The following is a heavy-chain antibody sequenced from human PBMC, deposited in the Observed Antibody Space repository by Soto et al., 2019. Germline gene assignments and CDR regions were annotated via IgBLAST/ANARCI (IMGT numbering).Heavy chain of an antibody. Sequence: EVQLVESGGGLVKPGGSLRLSCAASGFTFSSYSMNWLRQAPGKGLEWVSSISSSSSYIYYADSVKGRFTISRDNAKNSLYLQMNCLRAEDTAVYYCARLIVGATNDDYWSQGTLVTVSS. V-gene: IGHV3-21*01. J-gene: IGHJ4*02. CDR3: ARLIVGATNDDY. CDR1: GFTFSSYS. CDR2: ISSSSSYI. D-gene: IGHD1-26*01.